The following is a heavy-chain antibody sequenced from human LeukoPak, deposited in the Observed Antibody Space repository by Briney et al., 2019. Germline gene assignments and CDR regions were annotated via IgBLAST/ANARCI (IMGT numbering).Heavy chain of an antibody. J-gene: IGHJ4*02. CDR2: INHSGST. D-gene: IGHD3-22*01. Sequence: SETLSLTCAVYGGSFSGYYWSWIRQPPGKGLEWIGEINHSGSTNYNLSLKSRVTISVDTSKNQFSLKLSSVTAADTAVYYCARPSGYYDSSGYFDYWGQGTLVTVSS. V-gene: IGHV4-34*01. CDR1: GGSFSGYY. CDR3: ARPSGYYDSSGYFDY.